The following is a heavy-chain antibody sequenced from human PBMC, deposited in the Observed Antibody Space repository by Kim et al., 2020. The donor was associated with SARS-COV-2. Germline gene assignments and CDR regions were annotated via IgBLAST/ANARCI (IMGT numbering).Heavy chain of an antibody. CDR2: ISGQNGNT. Sequence: ASVKVSCKASGYTFTSHGIAWLRQAPGQGLEWMGWISGQNGNTNYAQKIQDRVTMTTDTSTSTAYLELRSLRSDDTAVYYCARGTPSVYYFYYWGQGTLVTVSS. J-gene: IGHJ4*02. CDR3: ARGTPSVYYFYY. D-gene: IGHD3-3*01. CDR1: GYTFTSHG. V-gene: IGHV1-18*04.